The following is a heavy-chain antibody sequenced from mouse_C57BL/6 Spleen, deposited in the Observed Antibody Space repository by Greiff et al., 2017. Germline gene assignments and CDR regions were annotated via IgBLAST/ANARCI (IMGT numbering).Heavy chain of an antibody. J-gene: IGHJ2*01. CDR1: GYTFSGYW. CDR3: ARRDYYGSSYLDY. CDR2: IYPGSGST. V-gene: IGHV1-55*01. Sequence: VQLQQPGAELVKPGASVKMSCKASGYTFSGYWINWVKQRPGKGLEWIGDIYPGSGSTNYNEKFKSKVTLTVDKSSSTAYMQLSSLTSEDSAVYYCARRDYYGSSYLDYWGQGTTLTVSS. D-gene: IGHD1-1*01.